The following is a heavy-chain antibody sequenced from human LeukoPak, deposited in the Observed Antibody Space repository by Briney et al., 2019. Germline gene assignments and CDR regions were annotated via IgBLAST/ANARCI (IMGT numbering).Heavy chain of an antibody. CDR1: GYSFTRNW. J-gene: IGHJ4*02. D-gene: IGHD3-10*01. Sequence: GESLKISCKGSGYSFTRNWIGWVRQMPGKGLEWMGIIYPGDSDTRNSPSFQGQVTISADKSISTAYLQWSSLRAADTAMYYCARAGGSGTWHYWGQGTLVTVSS. CDR2: IYPGDSDT. V-gene: IGHV5-51*01. CDR3: ARAGGSGTWHY.